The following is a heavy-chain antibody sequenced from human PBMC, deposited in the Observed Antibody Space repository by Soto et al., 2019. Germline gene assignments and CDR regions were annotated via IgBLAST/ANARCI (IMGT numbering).Heavy chain of an antibody. CDR1: GFIFSSYA. D-gene: IGHD2-2*01. V-gene: IGHV3-23*01. CDR2: VRGDGTST. J-gene: IGHJ4*02. Sequence: PGGSLRLSCAASGFIFSSYAMSWVRQAPGKGLEWVSVVRGDGTSTYYADSVKGRFTISRDNSKNTLYLQMNSLRVEDTAVYFCAKTAFTTAWSPFDYWGQGXLVTVYS. CDR3: AKTAFTTAWSPFDY.